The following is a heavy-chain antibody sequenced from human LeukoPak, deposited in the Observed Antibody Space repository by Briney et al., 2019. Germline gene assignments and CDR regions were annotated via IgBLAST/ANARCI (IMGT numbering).Heavy chain of an antibody. D-gene: IGHD5-24*01. CDR2: INTGGSTT. Sequence: SLRLSCAASGFTXSSYWMHWVRQAPGKGLVWVSRINTGGSTTDYADSVKGRFTISRDNAKNTLYLQMSSLRAEDTAVYYCSRDLRGRDDYWGQGILVIVSS. V-gene: IGHV3-74*01. J-gene: IGHJ4*02. CDR3: SRDLRGRDDY. CDR1: GFTXSSYW.